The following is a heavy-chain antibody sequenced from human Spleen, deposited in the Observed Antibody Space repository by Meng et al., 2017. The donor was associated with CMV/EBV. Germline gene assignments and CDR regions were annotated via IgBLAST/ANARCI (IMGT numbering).Heavy chain of an antibody. Sequence: CTASGGTFSSYAITWVRQAPGQGLEWMGGIIPILGIANYAQKFQGRVTITADKSTSTAYMELSSLRSEDTAVYYCAREGSRAAAIVGWGRGTLVTVSS. CDR3: AREGSRAAAIVG. CDR2: IIPILGIA. D-gene: IGHD2-2*01. V-gene: IGHV1-69*10. CDR1: GGTFSSYA. J-gene: IGHJ2*01.